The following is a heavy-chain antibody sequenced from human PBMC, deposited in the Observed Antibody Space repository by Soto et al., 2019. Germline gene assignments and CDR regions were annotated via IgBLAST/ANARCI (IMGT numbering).Heavy chain of an antibody. CDR1: GFTFSSYG. CDR2: ISYDGSNK. CDR3: AKGGKYYDFWSGYSPYYFDY. Sequence: GGSLRLSCAASGFTFSSYGMHWVRQAPGKGLEWVAVISYDGSNKYYADSVKGRFTISRDNSKNTLYLQMNSLRAEDTAVYYCAKGGKYYDFWSGYSPYYFDYWGQGTLVTVSS. V-gene: IGHV3-30*18. J-gene: IGHJ4*02. D-gene: IGHD3-3*01.